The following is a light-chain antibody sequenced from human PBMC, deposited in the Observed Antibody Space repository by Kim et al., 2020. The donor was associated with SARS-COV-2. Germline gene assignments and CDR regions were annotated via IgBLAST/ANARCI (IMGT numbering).Light chain of an antibody. V-gene: IGKV4-1*01. J-gene: IGKJ2*01. CDR2: WAS. CDR3: QQYYSSPVT. Sequence: SASINCQSSQTVLYSSNNKNYLAWYQQKPGQPPKLLIYWASTRESGVPDRFSGSGSGTDFTLTISSLQAEDVAVYYCQQYYSSPVTFGQGTKLEI. CDR1: QTVLYSSNNKNY.